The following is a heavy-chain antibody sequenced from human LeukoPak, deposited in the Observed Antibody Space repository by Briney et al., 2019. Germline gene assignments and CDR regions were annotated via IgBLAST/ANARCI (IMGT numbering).Heavy chain of an antibody. CDR2: ISSSSSYI. CDR3: ARGPETVVVPAAEFDY. CDR1: GFTFSSYS. D-gene: IGHD2-2*01. J-gene: IGHJ4*02. V-gene: IGHV3-21*01. Sequence: GGSLRLSCAASGFTFSSYSMNWVRQAPGKGLEWVSSISSSSSYIYYADSVKGRFTISRDNAKNSLYLQMNSLRAEDTAVYYCARGPETVVVPAAEFDYWGQGTLVTVSS.